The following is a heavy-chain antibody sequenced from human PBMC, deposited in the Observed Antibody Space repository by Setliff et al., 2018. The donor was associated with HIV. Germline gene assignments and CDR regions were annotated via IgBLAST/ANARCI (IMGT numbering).Heavy chain of an antibody. Sequence: PSETLSLTCSVSGDSIRSNAYYWGWIRQPPGKGLEWIGSIYYSGSTYYNPSLKSRVTISVDTSKNQFSLKLSSVTAADTAVYYCASPASGGSSGQYHYWGQGTLVTVSS. J-gene: IGHJ4*02. CDR1: GDSIRSNAYY. CDR3: ASPASGGSSGQYHY. D-gene: IGHD6-19*01. CDR2: IYYSGST. V-gene: IGHV4-39*01.